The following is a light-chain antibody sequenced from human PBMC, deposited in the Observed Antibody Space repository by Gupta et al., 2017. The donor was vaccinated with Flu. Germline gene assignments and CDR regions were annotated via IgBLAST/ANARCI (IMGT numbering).Light chain of an antibody. Sequence: GDTVTITCRASQGISTWLAWYQQRPGKAPKLLVYGASSLQSGVPSRFSGSGSGTDFTLTISSLQPEDFATYYCQQANSVPKTFGQGTKVEVK. CDR2: GAS. CDR1: QGISTW. J-gene: IGKJ1*01. V-gene: IGKV1-12*01. CDR3: QQANSVPKT.